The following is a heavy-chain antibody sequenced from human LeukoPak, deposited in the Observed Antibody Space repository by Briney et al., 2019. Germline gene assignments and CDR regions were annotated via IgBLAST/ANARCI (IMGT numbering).Heavy chain of an antibody. D-gene: IGHD5-18*01. J-gene: IGHJ4*02. CDR1: GFTLRDYY. V-gene: IGHV3-11*05. CDR3: ATDGYGYGYDY. Sequence: GGSLRLSCAASGFTLRDYYMNWIRQAPGEGGEGGSYISSSRYTKYTDSVKGRFNISRDNEKNSLYLQMNSLRAEDTAVYYCATDGYGYGYDYWGQGTLVTVSS. CDR2: ISSSRYT.